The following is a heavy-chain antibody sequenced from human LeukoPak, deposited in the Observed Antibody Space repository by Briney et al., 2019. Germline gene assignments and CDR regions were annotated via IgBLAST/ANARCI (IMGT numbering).Heavy chain of an antibody. J-gene: IGHJ4*02. V-gene: IGHV4-34*01. CDR3: ARVPYYYGSGSADY. CDR1: GGSFSGYY. D-gene: IGHD3-10*01. CDR2: INHSGST. Sequence: PSETLSLTCAVYGGSFSGYYWSWIRQPPGKGLEWIGEINHSGSTNYNPSLKSRGTISVDTTKKKFSLKLSSVTAADTAVYYCARVPYYYGSGSADYWGQGTLVTVSS.